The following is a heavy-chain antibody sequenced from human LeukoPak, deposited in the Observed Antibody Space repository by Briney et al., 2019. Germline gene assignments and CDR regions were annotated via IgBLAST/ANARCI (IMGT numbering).Heavy chain of an antibody. CDR3: ARHTPYYYYYYMDV. CDR1: GGSVSSSRYY. J-gene: IGHJ6*03. CDR2: IYYTGST. V-gene: IGHV4-39*01. Sequence: PSETLSLTCPVSGGSVSSSRYYWGWIRQPPGKGLEWIGSIYYTGSTYYKPSLKSRVTISVDASKNQISLKLSSVTAADTAVYYCARHTPYYYYYYMDVWGKGTTVTVSS.